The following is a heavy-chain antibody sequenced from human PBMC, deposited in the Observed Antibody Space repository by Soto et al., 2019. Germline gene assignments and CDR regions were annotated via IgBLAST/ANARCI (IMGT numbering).Heavy chain of an antibody. Sequence: GASVKVSCKASGYTFTSYYMHWVRQAPGQGLEWMGIINPSGGSTSYAQKFQGRVTMTRDTSTSTVYVELSSLRSGDTAVYYCARVPYYDYVWEYWGQGTMVTVSS. J-gene: IGHJ4*02. CDR2: INPSGGST. CDR3: ARVPYYDYVWEY. D-gene: IGHD3-16*01. CDR1: GYTFTSYY. V-gene: IGHV1-46*01.